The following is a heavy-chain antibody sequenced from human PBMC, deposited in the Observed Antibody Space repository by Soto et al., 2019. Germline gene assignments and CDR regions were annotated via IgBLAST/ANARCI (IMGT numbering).Heavy chain of an antibody. V-gene: IGHV3-9*01. CDR1: GFTFDDYA. D-gene: IGHD6-6*01. J-gene: IGHJ4*02. CDR2: ISWNSGSI. CDR3: AKASYSSSRQWALNPYYFDY. Sequence: GGSLRLSCAASGFTFDDYAMHWVRQAPGKGLEWVSGISWNSGSIGYADSVKGRLTISRENAKNSLYAQMNSLRAEDTTLYYCAKASYSSSRQWALNPYYFDYWGQGTLVTVSS.